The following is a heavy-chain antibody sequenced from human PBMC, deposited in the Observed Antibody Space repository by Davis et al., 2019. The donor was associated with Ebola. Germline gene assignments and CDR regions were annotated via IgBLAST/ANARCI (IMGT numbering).Heavy chain of an antibody. Sequence: PGGSLRLSCAASGFTFSSYAMSWVRQAPGKGLEWVSAISGSGGSTYYADSVKGRFTISRDNSKNTLYLQMNSLRAEDTAVYYCAKDSLPILRYFDWFLDYWGQGTLVTVSS. D-gene: IGHD3-9*01. V-gene: IGHV3-23*01. CDR3: AKDSLPILRYFDWFLDY. CDR2: ISGSGGST. CDR1: GFTFSSYA. J-gene: IGHJ4*02.